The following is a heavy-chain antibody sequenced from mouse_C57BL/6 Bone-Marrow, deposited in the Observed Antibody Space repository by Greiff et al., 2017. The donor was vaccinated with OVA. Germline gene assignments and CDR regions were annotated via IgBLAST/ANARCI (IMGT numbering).Heavy chain of an antibody. CDR2: INPGSGGT. J-gene: IGHJ2*01. Sequence: QVQLKQSGAELVRPGTSVKVSCKASGYAFTNYLIDWVKQRPGQGLEWIGVINPGSGGTNYNEKFKGKATLTADKSSSTAYMQLSSLTSEDSAVYFCARSDDYDKVYFDYWGQGTTLTVAS. V-gene: IGHV1-54*01. CDR3: ARSDDYDKVYFDY. D-gene: IGHD2-4*01. CDR1: GYAFTNYL.